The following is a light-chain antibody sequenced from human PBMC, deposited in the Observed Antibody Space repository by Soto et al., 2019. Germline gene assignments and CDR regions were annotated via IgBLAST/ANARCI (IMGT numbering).Light chain of an antibody. CDR1: QNIGVY. CDR3: QQLSTYPST. Sequence: DIQMTQSPSSLSASVGDRVTITCRASQNIGVYLNWYQKKPGKAPKLLIHAASSLHSGVPSTFSGSGSGTDFALTISSLQAEDFATYYCQQLSTYPSTFGGGTKVDIK. J-gene: IGKJ4*01. V-gene: IGKV1-39*01. CDR2: AAS.